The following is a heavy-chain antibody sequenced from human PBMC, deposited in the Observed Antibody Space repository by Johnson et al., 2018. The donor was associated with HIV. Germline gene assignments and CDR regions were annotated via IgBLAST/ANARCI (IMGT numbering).Heavy chain of an antibody. D-gene: IGHD5-18*01. Sequence: QVQLVESGGGLVKPGGSLRLSCAAPGFTFSSYAMHWVRQAPGKGLEWVAVISYDGSNKYYADSVKGRFTISRDNSKNTLYLQMNSLRAEDTAVYYCARLPSGYSRDDLDIWGQGTMVTVSS. J-gene: IGHJ3*02. CDR1: GFTFSSYA. V-gene: IGHV3-30*04. CDR2: ISYDGSNK. CDR3: ARLPSGYSRDDLDI.